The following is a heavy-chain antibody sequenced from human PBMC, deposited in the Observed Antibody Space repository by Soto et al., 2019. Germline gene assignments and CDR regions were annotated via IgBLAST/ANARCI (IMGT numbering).Heavy chain of an antibody. J-gene: IGHJ4*02. CDR1: GGSISSGDYY. D-gene: IGHD3-22*01. CDR2: IYYSGST. CDR3: ARGPPEYYDSSGYYPRWGFAD. V-gene: IGHV4-30-4*01. Sequence: SETLSLTCTVSGGSISSGDYYWSWIRQPPGKGLEWIGYIYYSGSTYYNPSLKSRVTISVDTSKNQFSLKLSSVTAADTAVYYCARGPPEYYDSSGYYPRWGFADWGQRSLVTVPS.